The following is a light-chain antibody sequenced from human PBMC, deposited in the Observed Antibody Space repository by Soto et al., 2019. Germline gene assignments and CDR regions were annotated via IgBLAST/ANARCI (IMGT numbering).Light chain of an antibody. V-gene: IGKV1-39*01. Sequence: DIQMTQSPSSLSASVGDRVTITCRASQSISTYLNWYQQKPGTAPKVLIYHASNLQSGVPSRFSGSGSGTEFALTISSLQSEDFAIYYCQQYSNWPRTFGQGTKVDIK. CDR1: QSISTY. CDR3: QQYSNWPRT. J-gene: IGKJ1*01. CDR2: HAS.